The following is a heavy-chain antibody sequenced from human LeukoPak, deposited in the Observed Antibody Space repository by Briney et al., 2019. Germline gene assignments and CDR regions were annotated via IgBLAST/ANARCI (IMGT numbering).Heavy chain of an antibody. Sequence: ASVKVSCKASGYTFTSYSMHWVRQAPGQGLEWMGIINPSGGSTSYAQNFQGRVTVTRDMSTSTVYMGLSSLRSEDTAVYYCAREGYYDSSGYYPPHWYMDVWGKGTTVTVSS. D-gene: IGHD3-22*01. CDR2: INPSGGST. J-gene: IGHJ6*03. CDR1: GYTFTSYS. V-gene: IGHV1-46*01. CDR3: AREGYYDSSGYYPPHWYMDV.